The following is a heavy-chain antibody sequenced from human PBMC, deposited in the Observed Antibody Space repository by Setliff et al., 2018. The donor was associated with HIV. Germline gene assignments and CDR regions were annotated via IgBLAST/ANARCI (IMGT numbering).Heavy chain of an antibody. Sequence: ASVKVSCKTSGYTFSRYGFSWVRQAPGQGLEWMGWISAYNLNTNYAQKFQGRVTMTTDTSTSTGYMELSSLRSEDTAVYYCARIGRTPYYYYYMDVWGKGTTVTVSS. CDR1: GYTFSRYG. D-gene: IGHD2-15*01. J-gene: IGHJ6*03. CDR3: ARIGRTPYYYYYMDV. CDR2: ISAYNLNT. V-gene: IGHV1-18*01.